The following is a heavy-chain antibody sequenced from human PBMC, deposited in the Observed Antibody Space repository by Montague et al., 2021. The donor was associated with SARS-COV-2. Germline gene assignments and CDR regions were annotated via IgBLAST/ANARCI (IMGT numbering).Heavy chain of an antibody. CDR1: GFTFSYFE. J-gene: IGHJ4*02. V-gene: IGHV3-48*03. CDR2: ISGAGTTI. Sequence: SLRLSCPASGFTFSYFEMNWVRQAPGKGLEWISYISGAGTTIYYADSVKGRFTISRDNAKNSLYLQMNSQRAEDTAVYYCARDLVVTDGISDYWGQGTLVTVSS. CDR3: ARDLVVTDGISDY. D-gene: IGHD2-8*02.